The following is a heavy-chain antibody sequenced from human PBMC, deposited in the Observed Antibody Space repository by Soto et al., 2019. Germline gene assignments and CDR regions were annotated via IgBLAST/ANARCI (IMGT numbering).Heavy chain of an antibody. Sequence: QVQLVQSGGEVKKPGASVKLSCKTSGYSFTTYGISWVRQAPGQGLEWMGWISGYNGNTHYAQKFQGRVSMTTDTSTSTAYVELRSLRSDDTAVYYCSREGPAPYYYYGMDVWGQGTTVTVSS. J-gene: IGHJ6*02. V-gene: IGHV1-18*01. CDR1: GYSFTTYG. CDR3: SREGPAPYYYYGMDV. CDR2: ISGYNGNT.